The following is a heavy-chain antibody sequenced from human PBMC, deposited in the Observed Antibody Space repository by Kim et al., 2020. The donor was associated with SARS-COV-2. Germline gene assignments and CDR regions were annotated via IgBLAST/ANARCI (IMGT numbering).Heavy chain of an antibody. Sequence: SETLSLTCAVYGGSFSGYYWSWIRQPPGKGLEWIGEINHSGSTNYNPSLKSRVTISVDTSKNQFSLKLSSVTAADTAVYYCARGPPSSSWYLIESDYWGQGTLVTVSS. CDR2: INHSGST. V-gene: IGHV4-34*01. CDR3: ARGPPSSSWYLIESDY. D-gene: IGHD6-13*01. J-gene: IGHJ4*02. CDR1: GGSFSGYY.